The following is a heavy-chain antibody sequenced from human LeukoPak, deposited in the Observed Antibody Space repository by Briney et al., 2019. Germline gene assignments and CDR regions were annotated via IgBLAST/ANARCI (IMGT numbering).Heavy chain of an antibody. V-gene: IGHV4-59*01. J-gene: IGHJ4*02. Sequence: SETLSLTCTVSGGSISSYYWTWIRQPPGKGLEWIGSLYYCGSTNYNPSLKSRVTISVDTSKNQFSLKLSSVTAADTAVYYCARRHVEYSSWSDPYSFDYWGQGPLVTVSS. CDR2: LYYCGST. CDR3: ARRHVEYSSWSDPYSFDY. D-gene: IGHD6-6*01. CDR1: GGSISSYY.